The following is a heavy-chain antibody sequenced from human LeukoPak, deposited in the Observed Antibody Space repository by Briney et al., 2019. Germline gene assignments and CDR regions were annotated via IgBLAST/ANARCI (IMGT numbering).Heavy chain of an antibody. CDR1: GFTFAGYW. V-gene: IGHV3-7*01. CDR2: IKQDASEE. CDR3: VRDRGRASVDY. D-gene: IGHD1-26*01. Sequence: TGGSLRLSCAASGFTFAGYWISWVRHAPGKGLEWVANIKQDASEEYYADSVKGRFTISRDNAKNSLYLQMNSLRAEDTAVYYCVRDRGRASVDYWGQGTLVTVSS. J-gene: IGHJ4*02.